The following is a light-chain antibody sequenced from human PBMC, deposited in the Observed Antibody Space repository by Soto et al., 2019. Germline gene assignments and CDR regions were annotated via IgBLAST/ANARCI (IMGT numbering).Light chain of an antibody. Sequence: EIVLTQSPATLSLSPGERATLSCGPIQIFSGSSLAWYQQKPGLAPRLLIYDASSRATGIPDRFSGSGSGTDFTLTISRLEPEDFAVYYCQQYGSSLLTFGGGTKVEIK. V-gene: IGKV3D-20*01. CDR1: QIFSGSS. CDR3: QQYGSSLLT. J-gene: IGKJ4*01. CDR2: DAS.